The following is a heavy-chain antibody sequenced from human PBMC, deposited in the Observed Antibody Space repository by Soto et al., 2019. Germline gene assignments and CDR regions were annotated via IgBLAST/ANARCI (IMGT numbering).Heavy chain of an antibody. CDR3: TRAPFVVETAPTKFDY. D-gene: IGHD2-21*02. V-gene: IGHV3-49*04. CDR1: GFTFGGYA. CDR2: IRSKAYYGTT. J-gene: IGHJ4*02. Sequence: PGGSLRLSCSASGFTFGGYAMSWVRLAPGKGLELVGFIRSKAYYGTTEYAASVRGRFTISRDDSRSIAYRQMNSLKSEDTAVYFCTRAPFVVETAPTKFDYGGQGTPVTVSS.